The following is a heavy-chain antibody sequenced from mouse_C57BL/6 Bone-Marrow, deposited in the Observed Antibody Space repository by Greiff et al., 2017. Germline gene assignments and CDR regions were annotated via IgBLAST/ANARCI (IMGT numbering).Heavy chain of an antibody. CDR2: ISNKANGYTT. CDR1: GFTFPDYY. CDR3: AGSEYDYGFWFAY. V-gene: IGHV7-3*01. J-gene: IGHJ3*01. D-gene: IGHD2-4*01. Sequence: EVKVVESGGGLVQPGGSLSFSCAASGFTFPDYYMSWVRQPPGKALEWLGIISNKANGYTTEYSASVKGRFTISRNNSQSILYLQMNALSAEDSATYYCAGSEYDYGFWFAYWGQGTLVTVSA.